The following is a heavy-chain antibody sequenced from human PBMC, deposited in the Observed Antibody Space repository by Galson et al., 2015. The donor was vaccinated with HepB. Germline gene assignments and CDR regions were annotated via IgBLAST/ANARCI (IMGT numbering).Heavy chain of an antibody. CDR3: ARDGRVYYDFWSGYTWDY. J-gene: IGHJ4*02. Sequence: SVKVSCKASGYTFTSYYMHWVRQAPGQGLEWMGIINPSGGSTSYAQKFQGRVTMTRDTSTSTVYMELSSLRSEDTAVYYCARDGRVYYDFWSGYTWDYWGQGTLVTVSS. CDR2: INPSGGST. D-gene: IGHD3-3*01. V-gene: IGHV1-46*01. CDR1: GYTFTSYY.